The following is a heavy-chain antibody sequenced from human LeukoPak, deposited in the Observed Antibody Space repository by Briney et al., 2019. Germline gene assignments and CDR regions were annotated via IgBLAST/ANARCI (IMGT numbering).Heavy chain of an antibody. Sequence: PSETLSLTCTVSGGSISSSSYYWGWIRQPPGKGLEWIGSIYYSGSTYYNPSLKSRVTISVDTSKNQFSLKLSSVTAADTAVYYCASVVKQWLEVRNWGQGTLVTVSS. D-gene: IGHD6-19*01. J-gene: IGHJ4*02. V-gene: IGHV4-39*07. CDR2: IYYSGST. CDR1: GGSISSSSYY. CDR3: ASVVKQWLEVRN.